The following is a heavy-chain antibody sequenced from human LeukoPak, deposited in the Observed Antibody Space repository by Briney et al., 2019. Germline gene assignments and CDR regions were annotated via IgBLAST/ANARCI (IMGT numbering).Heavy chain of an antibody. CDR3: ARVVRYSSGPLTDLLPYYFDY. J-gene: IGHJ4*02. CDR1: GYTVTSYA. CDR2: INAGNGNT. V-gene: IGHV1-3*03. Sequence: ASVKVSCKASGYTVTSYAMHWVRQAPGQRLEWMGWINAGNGNTKYSQEFQGRVTITRDTSASAVYMELSSLRSDDMAVYYCARVVRYSSGPLTDLLPYYFDYWGQGTLVTVSS. D-gene: IGHD6-19*01.